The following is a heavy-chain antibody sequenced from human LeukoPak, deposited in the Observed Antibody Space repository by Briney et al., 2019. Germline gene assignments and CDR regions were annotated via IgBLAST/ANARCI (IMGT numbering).Heavy chain of an antibody. CDR2: ISSSSSYI. D-gene: IGHD6-13*01. CDR1: GFTFSSYS. Sequence: GGSLRLSCAASGFTFSSYSMNWVRQAPGKGLEWVSSISSSSSYIYYADSVKGRFTISRDNAKNSLYLQMNSLRAEDTAVYYCARDLGIAAAKSDYWGHGTLVTVSS. CDR3: ARDLGIAAAKSDY. V-gene: IGHV3-21*01. J-gene: IGHJ4*01.